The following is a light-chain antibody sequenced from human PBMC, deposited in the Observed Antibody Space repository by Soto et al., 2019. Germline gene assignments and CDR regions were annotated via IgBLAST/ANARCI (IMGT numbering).Light chain of an antibody. V-gene: IGLV1-40*01. J-gene: IGLJ1*01. Sequence: QSVLTQPPSVSGAPGQRVTISCTGSSSNIGAGYDVHWYQQIPGTAPKLLIYGNSNRPSGVPDRFSGSKSGTSASLAITGLQAEDEADYYCLSCDSSLSGVVFGTGTKLTVL. CDR2: GNS. CDR3: LSCDSSLSGVV. CDR1: SSNIGAGYD.